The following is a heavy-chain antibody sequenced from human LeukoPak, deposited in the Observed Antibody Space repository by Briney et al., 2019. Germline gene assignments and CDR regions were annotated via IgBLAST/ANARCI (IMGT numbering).Heavy chain of an antibody. CDR1: GFTFDDYA. Sequence: GRSLRLSCAASGFTFDDYAMHWVRRAPGKGLEWVSGISWNSGSIGYADSVKGRFTISRDNAKNSLYLQMNSLRAEDMALYYCAKDTRDMVFGYAFDIWGQGTVVTVSS. CDR3: AKDTRDMVFGYAFDI. V-gene: IGHV3-9*03. CDR2: ISWNSGSI. D-gene: IGHD3/OR15-3a*01. J-gene: IGHJ3*02.